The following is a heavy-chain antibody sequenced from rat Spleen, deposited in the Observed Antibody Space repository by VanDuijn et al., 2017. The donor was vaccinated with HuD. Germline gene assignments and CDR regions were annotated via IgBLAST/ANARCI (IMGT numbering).Heavy chain of an antibody. Sequence: QVQLKESGPGLVQPSQTLSLTCTVSGFSLSSYGVIWVRQPPGKGLEWMGAIWSGGSTDYNSALKSRLSISRDTSKSQVFLRMNSLLSEDTAIYYCIRDDYRGWFAYWGQGTLVTVSS. CDR3: IRDDYRGWFAY. D-gene: IGHD1-11*01. CDR2: IWSGGST. V-gene: IGHV2-4*01. CDR1: GFSLSSYG. J-gene: IGHJ3*01.